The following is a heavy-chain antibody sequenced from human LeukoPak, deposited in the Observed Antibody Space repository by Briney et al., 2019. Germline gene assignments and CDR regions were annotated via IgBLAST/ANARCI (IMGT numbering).Heavy chain of an antibody. V-gene: IGHV1-2*02. CDR2: INPNSGGT. CDR3: ARADRLHGGPYLIGP. Sequence: ASVKVSCKTSGYSFPDYYMHWVRQAPAQGLEGMGWINPNSGGTSSAQKFQGRVTMTRDTSITTVYMEMSWLTSDDTAIYYCARADRLHGGPYLIGPWGQGTLVTVSS. CDR1: GYSFPDYY. J-gene: IGHJ5*02. D-gene: IGHD2-21*01.